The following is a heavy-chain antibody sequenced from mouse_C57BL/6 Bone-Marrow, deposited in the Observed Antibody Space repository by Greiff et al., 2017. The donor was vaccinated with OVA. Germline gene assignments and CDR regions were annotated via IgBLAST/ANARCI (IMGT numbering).Heavy chain of an antibody. D-gene: IGHD2-3*01. V-gene: IGHV14-1*01. CDR1: GFNIKDYY. Sequence: EVQLQQSGAELVRPGASVKLSRTASGFNIKDYYMHWVKQRPEQGLEWIGRIDPEDGDTEYAPKFQGKATMTADTSSNTAYLQLSSLTSEDTAVYYCTPDGYYRYFDVWGTGTTVTVSS. CDR3: TPDGYYRYFDV. J-gene: IGHJ1*03. CDR2: IDPEDGDT.